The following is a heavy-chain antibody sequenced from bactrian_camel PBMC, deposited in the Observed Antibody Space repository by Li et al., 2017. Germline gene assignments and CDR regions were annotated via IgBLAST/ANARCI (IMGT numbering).Heavy chain of an antibody. CDR2: IDPDGST. Sequence: QVQLVESGGGSVQAGGSVTLSCAASGYTYTRSTRCMGWFRQGEGKAREGVAAIDPDGSTSYAVSVEGRFTISQDNAKNTVYLQMNSLKPEDTAMYYCAARGPYRYTKLSVRDFTYWGQGTQVTVS. V-gene: IGHV3S53*01. J-gene: IGHJ6*01. D-gene: IGHD2*01. CDR3: AARGPYRYTKLSVRDFTY. CDR1: GYTYTRSTRC.